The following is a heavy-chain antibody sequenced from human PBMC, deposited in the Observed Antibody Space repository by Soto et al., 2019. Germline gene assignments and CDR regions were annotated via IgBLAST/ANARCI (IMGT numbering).Heavy chain of an antibody. Sequence: VASVKVSCKTSGYTFSGYFIHWVRQAPGQGLEWMGRINPDSGDTNYAQKFQGRVTMTRDTSIKTLYMELSRLRSDDTAVYYCATITDFWSGYYDTKWFDPCGQGTLVTVSS. J-gene: IGHJ5*02. D-gene: IGHD3-3*01. CDR1: GYTFSGYF. CDR2: INPDSGDT. V-gene: IGHV1-2*06. CDR3: ATITDFWSGYYDTKWFDP.